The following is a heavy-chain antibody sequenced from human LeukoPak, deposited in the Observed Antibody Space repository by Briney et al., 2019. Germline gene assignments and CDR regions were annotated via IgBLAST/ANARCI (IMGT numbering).Heavy chain of an antibody. J-gene: IGHJ4*02. Sequence: SQTLSLTCTVSGGSISSGSYYWSWLRQPAGKGLEWIGRIYTSGSTNYNPSLKSRVTISVDTSKNQFSLKLSSVTAADTAVYYCARGAHYGDYVWGQGTLVTVSS. CDR2: IYTSGST. CDR1: GGSISSGSYY. CDR3: ARGAHYGDYV. V-gene: IGHV4-61*02. D-gene: IGHD4-17*01.